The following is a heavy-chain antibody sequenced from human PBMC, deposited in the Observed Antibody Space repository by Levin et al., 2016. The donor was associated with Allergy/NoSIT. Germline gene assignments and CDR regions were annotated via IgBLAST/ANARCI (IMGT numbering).Heavy chain of an antibody. V-gene: IGHV3-7*03. D-gene: IGHD3-3*01. Sequence: WIRQPPGKGLEWVANIKQDGSEKYYVDSVKGRFTISRDNAKNSLYLQMNSLRAEDTAVYYCARDSESLGITIFGVVGNGMDVWGQGTTVTVSS. CDR2: IKQDGSEK. J-gene: IGHJ6*02. CDR3: ARDSESLGITIFGVVGNGMDV.